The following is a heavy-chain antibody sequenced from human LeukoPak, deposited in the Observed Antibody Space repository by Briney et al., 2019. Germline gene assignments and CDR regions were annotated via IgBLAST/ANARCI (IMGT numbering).Heavy chain of an antibody. J-gene: IGHJ3*02. CDR2: IIPILGIA. CDR3: ASNIVVVLDAFDI. Sequence: SVKVSCKASEGTFSSYTISWVRQAPGQGLEWMGRIIPILGIANYAQKFQGRVTITADKSTSTAYMELSSLRSEDTAVYYCASNIVVVLDAFDIWGQGTMVTVSS. CDR1: EGTFSSYT. V-gene: IGHV1-69*02. D-gene: IGHD2-21*01.